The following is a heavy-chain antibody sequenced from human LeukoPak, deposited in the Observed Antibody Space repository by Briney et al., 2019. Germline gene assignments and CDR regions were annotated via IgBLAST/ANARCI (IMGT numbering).Heavy chain of an antibody. D-gene: IGHD1-14*01. J-gene: IGHJ5*02. CDR1: GYTFTSYG. CDR3: ARVHSKPNWFDP. Sequence: ASVKVSCKASGYTFTSYGISWVRQAPGQGLEWMGWISAYNGNTNYAQKFQGRVTMTRNTSISTAYMELSSLRSEDTAVYYCARVHSKPNWFDPWGQGTLVTVSS. CDR2: ISAYNGNT. V-gene: IGHV1-18*01.